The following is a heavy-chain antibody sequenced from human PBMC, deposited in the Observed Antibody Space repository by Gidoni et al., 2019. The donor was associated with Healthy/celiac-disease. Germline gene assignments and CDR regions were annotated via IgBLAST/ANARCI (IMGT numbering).Heavy chain of an antibody. CDR3: TRHAGHYYYMDV. CDR2: IRSKANSYAT. Sequence: VQRLESGRGLVQPGGSLKLPCAAPGFTFSGSAMHWVRQASGKGLEWVGRIRSKANSYATAYAASVKGRFTISRDDSKNTAYLQMNSLKTEDTAVYYGTRHAGHYYYMDVWGKGTTVTVSS. V-gene: IGHV3-73*01. CDR1: GFTFSGSA. J-gene: IGHJ6*03.